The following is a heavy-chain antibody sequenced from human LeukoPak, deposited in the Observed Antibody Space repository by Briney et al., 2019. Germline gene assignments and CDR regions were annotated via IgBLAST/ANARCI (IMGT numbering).Heavy chain of an antibody. CDR2: ISGSGGST. V-gene: IGHV3-23*01. J-gene: IGHJ4*02. CDR1: GFTFSSSS. CDR3: AKDGAGLQLWLLPY. D-gene: IGHD5-18*01. Sequence: GGSLRLSCAASGFTFSSSSMNWVRQAPGKGLEWVSAISGSGGSTYYADSVKGRFTISRDNSKNTLYLQMNSLRAEDTAVYYCAKDGAGLQLWLLPYWGQGTLVTVSS.